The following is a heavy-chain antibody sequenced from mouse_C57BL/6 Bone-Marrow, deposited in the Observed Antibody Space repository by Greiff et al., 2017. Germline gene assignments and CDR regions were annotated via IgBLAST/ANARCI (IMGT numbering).Heavy chain of an antibody. Sequence: QVQLKESGPGILQSSQTLSLTCSFSGFSLSTSGMGVSWLRPPSGKGLEWLAHIYWDDDKRYNPSLKSRLAISKDTSSNQVFLKITSVDTADTATDDCARRDSSGYAMDYGGQGTSVTVSS. CDR2: IYWDDDK. V-gene: IGHV8-12*01. J-gene: IGHJ4*01. D-gene: IGHD3-2*02. CDR3: ARRDSSGYAMDY. CDR1: GFSLSTSGMG.